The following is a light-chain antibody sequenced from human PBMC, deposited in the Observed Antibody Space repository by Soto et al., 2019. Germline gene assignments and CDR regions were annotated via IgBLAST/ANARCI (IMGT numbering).Light chain of an antibody. CDR1: QSVRSNY. CDR3: QQYGNSPPT. Sequence: IVLAQSPGTLSLSPGERATFSCRASQSVRSNYLAWYQHKPGQAPRLLIHGASSRATGIPDRFSGSGSGTDFTLTISRLEPEDFAVYYCQQYGNSPPTFGQGTKVEIK. V-gene: IGKV3-20*01. CDR2: GAS. J-gene: IGKJ1*01.